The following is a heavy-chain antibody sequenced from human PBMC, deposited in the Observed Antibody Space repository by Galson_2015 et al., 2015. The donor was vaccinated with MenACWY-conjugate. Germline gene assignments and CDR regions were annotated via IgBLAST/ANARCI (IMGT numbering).Heavy chain of an antibody. V-gene: IGHV3-30*04. J-gene: IGHJ4*02. CDR3: ARDMGATTWQLNDY. CDR1: GFTFSSYA. D-gene: IGHD1-26*01. CDR2: ISYDGSNK. Sequence: SLRLSCAASGFTFSSYAMHWVRQAPGKGLEWVAVISYDGSNKYYADSVKGRFTIFRDNSKNTLYLQMNSLRAEDTAVYYCARDMGATTWQLNDYWGQGTLVTVSS.